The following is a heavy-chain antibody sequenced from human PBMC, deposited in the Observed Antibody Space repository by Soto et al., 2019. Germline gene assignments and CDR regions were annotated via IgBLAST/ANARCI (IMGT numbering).Heavy chain of an antibody. J-gene: IGHJ4*02. Sequence: EVQLVESGGGLVQPGGSLRLSCAASGFTFDDYAIHWVRQAPGKGLEWVSGISWNGAATGYMNSVKGRFSISRDNTKNTLYLQMNSLRSEDTAVYYCADLPLYGSGFDCWGQGTLVTASS. CDR1: GFTFDDYA. CDR2: ISWNGAAT. CDR3: ADLPLYGSGFDC. V-gene: IGHV3-9*01. D-gene: IGHD3-10*01.